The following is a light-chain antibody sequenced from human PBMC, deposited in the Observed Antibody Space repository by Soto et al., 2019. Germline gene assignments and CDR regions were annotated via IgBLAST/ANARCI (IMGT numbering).Light chain of an antibody. CDR2: DAS. V-gene: IGKV3D-20*01. J-gene: IGKJ4*01. Sequence: EIVLTQSPATLSLSPGERATLSCGASQSVSSNYVAWYQQKPGLAPRLLIYDASSRATGISDRFSGSGSGADFTLTISRLEPEDFAVYYCQQYTDWPLTFGGGTKVDIK. CDR1: QSVSSNY. CDR3: QQYTDWPLT.